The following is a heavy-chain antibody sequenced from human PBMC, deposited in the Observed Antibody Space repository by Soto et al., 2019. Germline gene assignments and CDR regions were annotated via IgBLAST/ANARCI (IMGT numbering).Heavy chain of an antibody. D-gene: IGHD3-9*01. V-gene: IGHV4-59*01. CDR3: ARCPIDQNWFDP. CDR2: IYDTGST. J-gene: IGHJ5*02. Sequence: XTLSLTCTVSGXDITTYYWSWLRQYPGKGLELIGHIYDTGSTTYNPSLKSRVTISVDPSNKQFSLRLTSVTAADKAVYYCARCPIDQNWFDPWGQGTLVTVSS. CDR1: GXDITTYY.